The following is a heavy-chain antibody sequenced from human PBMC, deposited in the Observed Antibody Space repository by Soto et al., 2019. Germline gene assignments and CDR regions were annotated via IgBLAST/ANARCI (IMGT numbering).Heavy chain of an antibody. V-gene: IGHV4-39*01. Sequence: PSETLSLTCTVSGGSISSSSYYWGWIRQPPGKGLEWIGSIYYSGSTYYNPSLKSRVTISVDTSKNQFSLKLSSVTAADTAVYYCARHKSNWENNWFDPWGQGTLVPVSS. D-gene: IGHD7-27*01. CDR2: IYYSGST. J-gene: IGHJ5*02. CDR1: GGSISSSSYY. CDR3: ARHKSNWENNWFDP.